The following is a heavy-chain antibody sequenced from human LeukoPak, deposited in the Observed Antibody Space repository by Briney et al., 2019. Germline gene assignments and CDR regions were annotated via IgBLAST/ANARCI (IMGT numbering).Heavy chain of an antibody. V-gene: IGHV4-59*12. Sequence: SETLSLTCTVSGGSISSYYWSWIRQPPGKGLEWIGNIYYSGSTNYNPSLKSRVTISVDTSKNQFSLKLTSVTAADTAVHYCAREGGFYRPLDYSGQGTLVIVSS. D-gene: IGHD2/OR15-2a*01. CDR1: GGSISSYY. CDR3: AREGGFYRPLDY. CDR2: IYYSGST. J-gene: IGHJ4*02.